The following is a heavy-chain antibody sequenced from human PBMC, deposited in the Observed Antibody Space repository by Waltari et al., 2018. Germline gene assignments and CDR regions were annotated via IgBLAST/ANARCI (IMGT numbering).Heavy chain of an antibody. CDR1: GGTFSSYA. Sequence: QVQLVQSGAEVKKPGSSVKVSCKASGGTFSSYALSWVRQAPGQGLEWKGGIIPILGIANYAQKFQGRVTITADESTSTAYMELSSLRSEDTAVYYCARDRSYDYGGKRANYYYYMDVWGKGTTVTVSS. V-gene: IGHV1-69*04. CDR3: ARDRSYDYGGKRANYYYYMDV. CDR2: IIPILGIA. D-gene: IGHD3-10*01. J-gene: IGHJ6*03.